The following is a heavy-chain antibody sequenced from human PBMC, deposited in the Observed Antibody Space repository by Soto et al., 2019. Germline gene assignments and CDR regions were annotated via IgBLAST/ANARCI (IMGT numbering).Heavy chain of an antibody. CDR1: GYTFTSYY. J-gene: IGHJ4*02. CDR2: INPSGGST. V-gene: IGHV1-46*03. CDR3: ARDAHRIGGSNSYSSSWYSD. Sequence: QVPLVQSGAGVKKPGASVKVSCKASGYTFTSYYMHWVRQAPGQGLEWMGIINPSGGSTSYAQKFQGRVTMTRDTSTSTVYMELSSLRSEDTAVYYCARDAHRIGGSNSYSSSWYSDWCQGTLVTVSS. D-gene: IGHD6-13*01.